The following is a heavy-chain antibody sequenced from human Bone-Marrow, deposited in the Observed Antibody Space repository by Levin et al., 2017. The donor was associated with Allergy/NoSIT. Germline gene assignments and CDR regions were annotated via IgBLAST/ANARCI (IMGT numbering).Heavy chain of an antibody. CDR2: IYSGGST. Sequence: GESLKISCAASGFTVSSNYMSWVRQAPGKGLEWVSVIYSGGSTYYADSVKGRFTISRDNSKNTLYLQMNSLRAEDTAVYYCASWGDTLWGQGTLVTVSS. CDR1: GFTVSSNY. V-gene: IGHV3-53*01. J-gene: IGHJ4*02. D-gene: IGHD1-26*01. CDR3: ASWGDTL.